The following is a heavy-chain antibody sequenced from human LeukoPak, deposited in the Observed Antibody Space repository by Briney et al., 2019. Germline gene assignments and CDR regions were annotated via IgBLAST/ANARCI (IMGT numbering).Heavy chain of an antibody. CDR3: ARGRFGELLLSYFDY. CDR2: INPNSGGT. J-gene: IGHJ4*02. V-gene: IGHV1-2*02. CDR1: GYTFTGYY. Sequence: ASVKVSCKASGYTFTGYYMHWVRQAPGQGLEWMGWINPNSGGTNYAQKFQGRVTMTRDTSISTAYMELSRLRSDDTAVYYCARGRFGELLLSYFDYWGQGTLVTVSS. D-gene: IGHD3-10*01.